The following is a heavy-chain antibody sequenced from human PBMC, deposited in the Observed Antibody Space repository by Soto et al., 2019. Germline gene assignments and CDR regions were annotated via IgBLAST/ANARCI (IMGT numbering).Heavy chain of an antibody. CDR2: IYYSGST. V-gene: IGHV4-31*03. CDR1: GGCISSGGYY. CDR3: ARLRRSSGYYFPDY. D-gene: IGHD3-22*01. Sequence: QVQLQESGPGLVKPSQTLSLTCTVSGGCISSGGYYWSWIRQHPGKGLEWIGYIYYSGSTYYNPYLKSRVTISVDTSKNQFSLKLSSVTAADTAVYYCARLRRSSGYYFPDYWGQGTLVTVSS. J-gene: IGHJ4*02.